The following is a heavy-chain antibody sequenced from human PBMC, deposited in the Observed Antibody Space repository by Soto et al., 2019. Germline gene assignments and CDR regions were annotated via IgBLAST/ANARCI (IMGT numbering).Heavy chain of an antibody. D-gene: IGHD5-18*01. Sequence: GGSLRLSCVASGFTFSSYGMHWVRQGPGKGLEWVAVIWHDGSDKYYADSVKGRFTISRDNSKDTLYLQMNSLRAEDTAVYYCARVRRGYSYTLDYWGQGSLVTVSS. J-gene: IGHJ4*02. CDR1: GFTFSSYG. CDR2: IWHDGSDK. V-gene: IGHV3-33*01. CDR3: ARVRRGYSYTLDY.